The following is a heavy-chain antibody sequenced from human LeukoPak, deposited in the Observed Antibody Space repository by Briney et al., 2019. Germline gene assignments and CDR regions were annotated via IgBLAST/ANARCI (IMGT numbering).Heavy chain of an antibody. V-gene: IGHV3-74*01. Sequence: PGGSLRLPCAASEFTFSSYWMHWVRQAPGKGLVWVSRINTDGSSTNYADSVKGRFTISRDNAKNTLFLQMNSLRAEDTAVYYCARGLQGIDYWGQGTLVTVSS. D-gene: IGHD4-11*01. CDR1: EFTFSSYW. CDR3: ARGLQGIDY. CDR2: INTDGSST. J-gene: IGHJ4*02.